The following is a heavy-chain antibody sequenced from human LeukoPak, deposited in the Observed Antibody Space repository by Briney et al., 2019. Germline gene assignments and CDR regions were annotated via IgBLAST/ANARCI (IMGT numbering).Heavy chain of an antibody. CDR1: GYTFTGYY. J-gene: IGHJ5*02. D-gene: IGHD6-13*01. V-gene: IGHV1-2*02. CDR2: IKPNSGGT. CDR3: AKGSIAAAGSIDP. Sequence: ASVKVSCKASGYTFTGYYIHWVRQAPGQGLEWMGWIKPNSGGTNYAQKFQGRVTMTRDTSISTAYMELSRLRSDDTAVYYCAKGSIAAAGSIDPWGQGTLVTVSS.